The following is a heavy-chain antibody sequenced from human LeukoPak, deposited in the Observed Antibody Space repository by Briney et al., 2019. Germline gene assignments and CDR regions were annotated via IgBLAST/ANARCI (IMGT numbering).Heavy chain of an antibody. V-gene: IGHV4-4*07. CDR3: ARERYSGSYFPDY. D-gene: IGHD1-26*01. CDR2: IYTSGST. CDR1: GYSITSGYY. J-gene: IGHJ4*02. Sequence: SEILSLTCAVSGYSITSGYYWSWIRQPAGKGLEWIGRIYTSGSTNYNPSLKSRVTMSVDTSKNQFSLKLSSVTAADTAVYYCARERYSGSYFPDYWGQGTLVTVSS.